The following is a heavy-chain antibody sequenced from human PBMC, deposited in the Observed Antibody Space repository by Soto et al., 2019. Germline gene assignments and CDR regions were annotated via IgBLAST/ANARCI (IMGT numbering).Heavy chain of an antibody. J-gene: IGHJ4*02. V-gene: IGHV1-2*04. Sequence: AAVKVSCKASGYTFTGYYMHWVRQAPGQGLEWVGWINPNSGGTNYAQKFQGWVTMTRDTSISTAYMELSRLRSDDTAVYYCARGVVVASNFDYCGEVHLVPVSS. D-gene: IGHD2-15*01. CDR2: INPNSGGT. CDR3: ARGVVVASNFDY. CDR1: GYTFTGYY.